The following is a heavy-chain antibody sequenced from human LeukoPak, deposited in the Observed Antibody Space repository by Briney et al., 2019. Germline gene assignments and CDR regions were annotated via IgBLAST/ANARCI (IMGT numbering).Heavy chain of an antibody. D-gene: IGHD2-21*01. CDR1: GCTFTSYY. CDR2: INPSGGST. J-gene: IGHJ4*02. V-gene: IGHV1-46*01. CDR3: ARGAIPYYFDY. Sequence: ASVKVSCKASGCTFTSYYMHWVRPAPGQGLEWMAIINPSGGSTSYAQKFQGRVTMTRDTSTSTVYMELSSLRSEDTAVYYCARGAIPYYFDYWGQGTLVTVSS.